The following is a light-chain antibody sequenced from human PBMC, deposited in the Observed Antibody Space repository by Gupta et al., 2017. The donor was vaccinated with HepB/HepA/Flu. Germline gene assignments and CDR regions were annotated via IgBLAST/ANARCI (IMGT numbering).Light chain of an antibody. J-gene: IGLJ3*02. CDR1: SRDVGSYNY. CDR3: CSYAGPYSWV. V-gene: IGLV2-11*01. Sequence: QSALTQPRSVSVSPGQSVAISYTGTSRDVGSYNYVSWYRHHPGKAPKLITYDVNRRPAGVPDRFSGSKSGNTASLNISGLQAEDEAHYYCCSYAGPYSWVFGGGTKVTVL. CDR2: DVN.